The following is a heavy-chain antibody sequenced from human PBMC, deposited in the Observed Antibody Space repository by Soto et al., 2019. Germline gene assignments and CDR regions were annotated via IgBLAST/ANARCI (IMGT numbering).Heavy chain of an antibody. V-gene: IGHV3-7*05. Sequence: GGSLRLSCAASGFTFSSYWMSWVRQAPGKGLEWVANIKQDGSEKYYVDSVKGRFTISRDNAKNSLYLQMNSLRAEDTAVYYCAREPYSSSDWFDPWGQGTLVTVSS. D-gene: IGHD6-6*01. CDR1: GFTFSSYW. J-gene: IGHJ5*02. CDR3: AREPYSSSDWFDP. CDR2: IKQDGSEK.